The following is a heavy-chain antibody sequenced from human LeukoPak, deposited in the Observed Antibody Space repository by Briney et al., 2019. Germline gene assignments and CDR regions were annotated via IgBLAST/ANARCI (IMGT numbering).Heavy chain of an antibody. Sequence: ASVKVSCKASGYTFTSYGISWVRQAPGQGLEWMGWISAYNGNTNYAQKLQGRVTMTTDTSTSTAYMELRSLRSDETAVYYCARDTGGGYSLGIAVYWGQGTLVTVSS. D-gene: IGHD5-18*01. V-gene: IGHV1-18*01. CDR3: ARDTGGGYSLGIAVY. J-gene: IGHJ4*02. CDR1: GYTFTSYG. CDR2: ISAYNGNT.